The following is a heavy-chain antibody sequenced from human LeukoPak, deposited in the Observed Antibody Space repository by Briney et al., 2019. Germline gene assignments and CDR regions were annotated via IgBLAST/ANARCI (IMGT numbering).Heavy chain of an antibody. CDR3: ARDDDCSSTSCYSDFDY. V-gene: IGHV1-46*01. Sequence: EASVKVSCKASGYTFTNYYMHWVRQAPGQGLEWMGIINPSGGSTSYAQKFQGRVTMTRDTSTSTAYMELSSLRSEDTAVYYCARDDDCSSTSCYSDFDYWGQGTLVTVSS. CDR1: GYTFTNYY. D-gene: IGHD2-2*01. J-gene: IGHJ4*02. CDR2: INPSGGST.